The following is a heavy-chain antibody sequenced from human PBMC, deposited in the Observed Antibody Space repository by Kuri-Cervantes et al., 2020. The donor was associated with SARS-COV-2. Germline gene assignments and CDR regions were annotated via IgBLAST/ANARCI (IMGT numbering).Heavy chain of an antibody. CDR1: GITFSSYW. V-gene: IGHV3-7*01. CDR2: IKQDGSET. Sequence: GGSLRLSCAGSGITFSSYWMNWVRQAPGKGLEWVANIKQDGSETYYVDSVKGRFTISRDNAKNSLFLQMNSLRAEDTAVYYCARGRSFVGNWGQGTLVTVSS. J-gene: IGHJ4*02. CDR3: ARGRSFVGN. D-gene: IGHD3-16*01.